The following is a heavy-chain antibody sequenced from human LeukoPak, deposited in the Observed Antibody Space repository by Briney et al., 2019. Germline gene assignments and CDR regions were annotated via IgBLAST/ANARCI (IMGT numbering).Heavy chain of an antibody. J-gene: IGHJ3*02. D-gene: IGHD3-16*01. CDR2: IYYSGST. V-gene: IGHV4-61*05. CDR1: GGSISSGNYY. Sequence: KSSETLSLTCTVSGGSISSGNYYWGWIRQPPGKGLEWIGYIYYSGSTNYNPSLKSRVTISVDTSKNQFSLKLSSVTAADTAVYYCARGGGLAERAFDIWGQGTMVTVSS. CDR3: ARGGGLAERAFDI.